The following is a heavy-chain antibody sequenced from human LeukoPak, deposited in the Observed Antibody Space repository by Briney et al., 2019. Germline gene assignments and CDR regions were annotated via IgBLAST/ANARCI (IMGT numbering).Heavy chain of an antibody. J-gene: IGHJ4*02. D-gene: IGHD3-22*01. Sequence: GGPLRLSCAASGFTFSSYAMSWVRQAPGKGLEWVSAISGSGGSTYYADSVKGRFTISRDNSKNTLYLQMNSLRAEDTAIYYCAKDRGYYVDTGTINFWGQGTLVTVSS. CDR2: ISGSGGST. CDR1: GFTFSSYA. V-gene: IGHV3-23*01. CDR3: AKDRGYYVDTGTINF.